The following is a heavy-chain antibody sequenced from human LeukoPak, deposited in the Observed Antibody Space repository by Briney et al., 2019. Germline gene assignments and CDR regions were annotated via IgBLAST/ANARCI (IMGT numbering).Heavy chain of an antibody. Sequence: PSETLSLTCSVSGGSISNSYWSWVRQPPGKGLEWIGYIHYTGTTNYNPSLKSRVRISVDTSKNQFSLNLNSVTAADTAVYYCARGGWSLDYWGQGALVTVSS. CDR2: IHYTGTT. CDR3: ARGGWSLDY. CDR1: GGSISNSY. D-gene: IGHD6-19*01. J-gene: IGHJ4*02. V-gene: IGHV4-59*01.